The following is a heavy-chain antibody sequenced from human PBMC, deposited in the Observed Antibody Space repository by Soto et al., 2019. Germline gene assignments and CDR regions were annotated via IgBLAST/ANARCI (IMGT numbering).Heavy chain of an antibody. CDR1: EGTFSSYT. CDR3: ARDYYDSSGYSLDYYYGMDV. Sequence: QVQLVQSGAEVKKPGSSVKVSCKASEGTFSSYTISWVRQAPGQGLEWMGRIIPILGIANYAQKFQGRVTITADKSTSTAYMELSSLRSEDTAVYYCARDYYDSSGYSLDYYYGMDVWGQGTTVTVSS. J-gene: IGHJ6*02. CDR2: IIPILGIA. D-gene: IGHD3-22*01. V-gene: IGHV1-69*08.